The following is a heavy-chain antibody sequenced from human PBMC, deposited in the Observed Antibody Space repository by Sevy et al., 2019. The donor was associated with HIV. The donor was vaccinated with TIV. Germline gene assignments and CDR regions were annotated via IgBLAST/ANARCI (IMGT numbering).Heavy chain of an antibody. CDR2: VSSDSMFI. CDR3: TSLGQLWLLNF. Sequence: GGSLRHSCAASGFTFNTYSMNWVRQAPGKGLEWVSSVSSDSMFIYYADSVKGRFTISRDNARNLLFLQMNTLRADDTAVYYCTSLGQLWLLNFWGQGALVTVSS. CDR1: GFTFNTYS. V-gene: IGHV3-21*01. J-gene: IGHJ4*02. D-gene: IGHD3-16*01.